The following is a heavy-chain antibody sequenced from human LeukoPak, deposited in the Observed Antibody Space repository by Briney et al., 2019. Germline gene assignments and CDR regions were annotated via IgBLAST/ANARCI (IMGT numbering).Heavy chain of an antibody. CDR3: ARIYSTISGMDV. D-gene: IGHD5-18*01. CDR2: ISYDGSKK. Sequence: GRSLRLSCAASGFSFSSYFMHWVRQAPGKGLEWVADISYDGSKKYYADSVKGRFSISRDNAKNALYLQMNSLRAEDTAMYYCARIYSTISGMDVWGQGTTVTVSS. CDR1: GFSFSSYF. V-gene: IGHV3-30*04. J-gene: IGHJ6*02.